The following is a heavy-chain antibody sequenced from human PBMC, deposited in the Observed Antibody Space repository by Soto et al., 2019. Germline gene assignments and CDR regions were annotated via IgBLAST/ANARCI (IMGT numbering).Heavy chain of an antibody. Sequence: QITLKESGPTLVKPTQTLTLTCTFSGFSLSTSGVGVGWLRQPPGKALEWLALIYWDDDKRYSPSLKSRLTSTKTAAKYQVVLTMSDIEPVDTATYYCAHSAYSDILTGYHRFGHWGQGTLVTVSS. CDR2: IYWDDDK. CDR3: AHSAYSDILTGYHRFGH. J-gene: IGHJ5*02. CDR1: GFSLSTSGVG. V-gene: IGHV2-5*02. D-gene: IGHD3-9*01.